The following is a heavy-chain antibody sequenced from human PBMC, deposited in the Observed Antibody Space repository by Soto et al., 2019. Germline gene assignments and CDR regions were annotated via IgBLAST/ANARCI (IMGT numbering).Heavy chain of an antibody. CDR3: ARTLYGHNVDY. V-gene: IGHV1-8*01. J-gene: IGHJ4*02. CDR1: GYTFTGYV. Sequence: ASVKVSCKTSGYTFTGYVFAWGRQATGQGLEWMGWMNPNSGNTNYAQKFQGRVTMTRNTSISTAYMELSSLRSEDTAVYYCARTLYGHNVDYWGQGTLVTVSS. D-gene: IGHD4-17*01. CDR2: MNPNSGNT.